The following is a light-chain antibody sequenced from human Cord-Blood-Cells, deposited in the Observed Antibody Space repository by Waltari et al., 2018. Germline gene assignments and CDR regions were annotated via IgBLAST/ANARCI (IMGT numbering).Light chain of an antibody. CDR1: SSDAVSYIV. CDR3: CSYAGSSTVV. CDR2: EGS. Sequence: QSALTQPAFVSRSPRQPITTSCTGTSSDAVSYIVVSWYQQHPGKAPKLMIYEGSKRPSGVSNRFSGSKSGNTASLTISGLQAEDEADYYCCSYAGSSTVVFGGGTKLTVL. V-gene: IGLV2-23*01. J-gene: IGLJ2*01.